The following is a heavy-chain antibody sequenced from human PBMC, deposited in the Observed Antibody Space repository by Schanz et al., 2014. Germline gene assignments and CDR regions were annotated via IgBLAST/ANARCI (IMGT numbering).Heavy chain of an antibody. V-gene: IGHV4-34*01. J-gene: IGHJ3*02. CDR1: GGSFSSNY. CDR2: ITQRGTT. Sequence: QVQLQQWGAGLLKPSETLSLTCAVYGGSFSSNYWSWIRQPPGKGLEWVVEITQRGTTNDNPSLKSRVTSSGDRSKSQFSLKLRAVTAADTAVYYCARGARERLLLRSWQFAFDIWGQGTMVTVAS. CDR3: ARGARERLLLRSWQFAFDI. D-gene: IGHD3-22*01.